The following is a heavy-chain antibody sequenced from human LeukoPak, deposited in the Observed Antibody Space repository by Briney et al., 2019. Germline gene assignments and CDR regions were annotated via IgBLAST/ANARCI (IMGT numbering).Heavy chain of an antibody. V-gene: IGHV3-23*01. J-gene: IGHJ3*02. D-gene: IGHD2-2*02. Sequence: GGSLRLSCAASGFTFSSYAMSWVRQAPGKGLEWVSAISGSGGSTYYADSVKGRFTISRDNSKNTLYLQMNSLRAEDTAVYYCAKDPVAGYCSSTSCYTGAFDIWGQGAMVTVSS. CDR1: GFTFSSYA. CDR2: ISGSGGST. CDR3: AKDPVAGYCSSTSCYTGAFDI.